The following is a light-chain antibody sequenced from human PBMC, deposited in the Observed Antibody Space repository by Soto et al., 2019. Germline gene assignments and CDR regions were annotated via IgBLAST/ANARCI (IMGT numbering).Light chain of an antibody. Sequence: EIVLTQSPATLSLSPGERATLSCRASQSVSSHLAWYQHKPGQAPRLLIYHASNRATGIPARFSGSGSATDFTLTISSLEHEDFAVYYCQQRSNGITFGQGTRVEI. CDR1: QSVSSH. CDR2: HAS. J-gene: IGKJ5*01. CDR3: QQRSNGIT. V-gene: IGKV3-11*01.